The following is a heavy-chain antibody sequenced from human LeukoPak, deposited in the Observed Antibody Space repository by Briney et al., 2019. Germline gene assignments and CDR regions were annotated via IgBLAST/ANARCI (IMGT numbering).Heavy chain of an antibody. CDR2: IRYDGSNK. V-gene: IGHV3-30*02. CDR3: AKDPSNALITMVRGVIRWFDY. Sequence: GSLRLSCAASGFTFSSYGMHWVRQAPGKGLEWVAFIRYDGSNKYYADSVKGRFTISRDNSKNTLYLQMNSLRAEDTAVYYCAKDPSNALITMVRGVIRWFDYWGQGTLVTVSS. CDR1: GFTFSSYG. D-gene: IGHD3-10*01. J-gene: IGHJ4*02.